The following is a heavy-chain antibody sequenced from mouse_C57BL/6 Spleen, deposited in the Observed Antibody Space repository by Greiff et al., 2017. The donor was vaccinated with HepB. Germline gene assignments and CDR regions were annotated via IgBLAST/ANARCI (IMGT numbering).Heavy chain of an antibody. CDR3: TGPPPHGDWYFDV. V-gene: IGHV6-3*01. CDR1: GFTFSNYW. Sequence: EVQRVESGGGLVQPGGSMKLSCVASGFTFSNYWMNWVRQSPEKGLEWVAQIRLKSDNYATHYAESVKGRFTISRDDSKSSVYLQMNNLRAEDTGIYYCTGPPPHGDWYFDVWGTGTTVTVAS. J-gene: IGHJ1*03. D-gene: IGHD1-2*01. CDR2: IRLKSDNYAT.